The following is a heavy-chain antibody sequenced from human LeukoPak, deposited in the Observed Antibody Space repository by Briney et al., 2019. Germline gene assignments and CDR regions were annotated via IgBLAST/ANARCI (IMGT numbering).Heavy chain of an antibody. V-gene: IGHV4-39*07. J-gene: IGHJ4*02. D-gene: IGHD5-18*01. CDR3: ARVRGYSYGPTDY. CDR2: IYYSGNT. CDR1: GVSISSSNSY. Sequence: SETLSLTCTVSGVSISSSNSYWGWIRQPPGKGLEWIGSIYYSGNTYYNASLKSQVSISIDTSKNQFSLKLSSVTAADTAVYYCARVRGYSYGPTDYWGQGTLVTVSS.